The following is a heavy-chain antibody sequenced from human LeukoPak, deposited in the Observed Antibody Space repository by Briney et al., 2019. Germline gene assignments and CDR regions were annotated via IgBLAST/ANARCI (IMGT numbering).Heavy chain of an antibody. D-gene: IGHD1-26*01. CDR1: GGSMSGFY. Sequence: SENLCLTCTVCGGSMSGFYWSWVRQPPGKGLEWIGYIYSSGSTNYNPSLKSRVTISVDTSKKQFSLKLRSVTAADTAVYYCARQRRSPGFAFDIWGQGTMVTVSS. CDR2: IYSSGST. CDR3: ARQRRSPGFAFDI. J-gene: IGHJ3*02. V-gene: IGHV4-4*09.